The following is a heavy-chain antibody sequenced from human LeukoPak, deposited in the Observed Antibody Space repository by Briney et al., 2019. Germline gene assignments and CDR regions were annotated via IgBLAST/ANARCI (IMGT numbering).Heavy chain of an antibody. D-gene: IGHD5-18*01. J-gene: IGHJ4*02. Sequence: PSETLSLTCTVSGGSISSGGYYWSWIRQHRGKGLEWIGYIYYSGSTYYNPSLKSRVTISVDTSKNQFSLKLSSVTAADTAVYYCAGQRIQPPFDYWGQGTLVTVSS. CDR2: IYYSGST. CDR3: AGQRIQPPFDY. CDR1: GGSISSGGYY. V-gene: IGHV4-31*03.